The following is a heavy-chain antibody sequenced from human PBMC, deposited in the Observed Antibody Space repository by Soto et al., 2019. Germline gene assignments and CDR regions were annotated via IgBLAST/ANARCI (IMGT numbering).Heavy chain of an antibody. Sequence: GGSLRLSCAASGFTFSSYAMSWVRQAPGKGLEWVSAISGSGGSTYYADSVKGRFTISRDNSKNTLYLQMNSLRAEDTAVYYCAKDRAKEDIVVVRKETWGQGTLVTVSS. V-gene: IGHV3-23*01. CDR1: GFTFSSYA. D-gene: IGHD2-2*01. J-gene: IGHJ5*02. CDR3: AKDRAKEDIVVVRKET. CDR2: ISGSGGST.